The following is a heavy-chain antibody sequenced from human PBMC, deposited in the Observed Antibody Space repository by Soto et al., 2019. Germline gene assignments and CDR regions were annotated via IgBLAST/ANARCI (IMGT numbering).Heavy chain of an antibody. CDR3: ASDFSGDYVGGYYYYGMDV. V-gene: IGHV4-59*01. CDR2: IYYSGST. Sequence: SETLSLXCTVSGGSISSYYWSWIRQPPGKGLEWIGYIYYSGSTNYNPSLKSRVTISVATSKNQFSLKLSSVTAADAAVYYCASDFSGDYVGGYYYYGMDVWGQGTTVTVSS. J-gene: IGHJ6*02. CDR1: GGSISSYY. D-gene: IGHD4-17*01.